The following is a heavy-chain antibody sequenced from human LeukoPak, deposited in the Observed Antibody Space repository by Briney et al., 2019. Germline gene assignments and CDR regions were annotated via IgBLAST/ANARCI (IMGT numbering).Heavy chain of an antibody. D-gene: IGHD2-2*01. CDR1: GGSISSGSYF. J-gene: IGHJ4*02. Sequence: SETLSLTCTVSGGSISSGSYFWSWIRQPAGKGLEWIGRIHTSGSTNYNPSLKSRVTISVDTSKNHFSLKLSSVTAADTAVYYCARQPRRYCSSTSCPPGNYGFDYWGQGTLVTVSS. CDR3: ARQPRRYCSSTSCPPGNYGFDY. CDR2: IHTSGST. V-gene: IGHV4-61*02.